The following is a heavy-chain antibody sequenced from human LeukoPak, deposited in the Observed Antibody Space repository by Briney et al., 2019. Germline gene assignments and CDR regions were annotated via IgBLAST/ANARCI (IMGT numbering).Heavy chain of an antibody. V-gene: IGHV4-59*08. CDR1: GGSFSGYY. D-gene: IGHD4-17*01. J-gene: IGHJ5*02. Sequence: SETLSLTCAVYGGSFSGYYWSWIRQPPGKGLEWIGYIYYSGSTNYNPSLKSRVTISVDTSKNQFSLNLSSVTAADTAVYYCARRADHGDYGHWFDPWGQGILVTVSS. CDR2: IYYSGST. CDR3: ARRADHGDYGHWFDP.